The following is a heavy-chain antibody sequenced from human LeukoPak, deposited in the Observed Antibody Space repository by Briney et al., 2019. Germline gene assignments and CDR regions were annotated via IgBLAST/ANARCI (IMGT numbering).Heavy chain of an antibody. V-gene: IGHV3-7*01. CDR3: ARIAVAGTDYYYYGMDV. Sequence: GGSLRLSCAASGFTFSSYWMSWVRQAPGKGLEWVANIKQDGSEKYYVDSVKGRFTISRDNAKNSLYLQTNSLRAEDTAVYYCARIAVAGTDYYYYGMDVWGQGTTVTVSS. CDR1: GFTFSSYW. D-gene: IGHD6-19*01. J-gene: IGHJ6*02. CDR2: IKQDGSEK.